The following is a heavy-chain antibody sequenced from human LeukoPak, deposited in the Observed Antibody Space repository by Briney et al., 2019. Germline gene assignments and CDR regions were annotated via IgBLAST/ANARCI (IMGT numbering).Heavy chain of an antibody. V-gene: IGHV3-30*04. CDR1: GFSLTSYA. CDR3: ARATTGYNYFDP. D-gene: IGHD3-9*01. Sequence: GGSLRLSCAASGFSLTSYAMHWVRQAPGKGLEWVAFSSYDGIVKYYADSVKGRFTISGDNSKNTVHLQMNSLRVEDTGVYYCARATTGYNYFDPWGQGTLVTVSS. J-gene: IGHJ5*01. CDR2: SSYDGIVK.